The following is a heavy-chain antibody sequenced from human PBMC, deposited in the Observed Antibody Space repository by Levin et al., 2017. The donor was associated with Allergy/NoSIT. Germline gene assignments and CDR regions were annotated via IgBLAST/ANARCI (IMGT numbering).Heavy chain of an antibody. V-gene: IGHV3-74*01. D-gene: IGHD6-19*01. J-gene: IGHJ4*02. Sequence: GESLKISCAASGFTFSSYWMHWVRQAPGKGLVWVSRINSDGSSTSYADSVKGRFTISRDNAKNTLYLQMNSLRAEDTAVYYCSTGYSSGWYSGGVDYWGQGILVTVSS. CDR2: INSDGSST. CDR3: STGYSSGWYSGGVDY. CDR1: GFTFSSYW.